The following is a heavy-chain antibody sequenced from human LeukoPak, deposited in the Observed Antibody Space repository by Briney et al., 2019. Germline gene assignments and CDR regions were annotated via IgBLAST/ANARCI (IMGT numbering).Heavy chain of an antibody. Sequence: GGSLRLSYAASGFTFSSYAMSWVRQAPGKGLEWVSAISGSGGSTYYADSVKGRFTISRDNSKNTLYLQMNSLRAEDTAVYYCAKDLLKIGYDSSGYCHWGQGTLVTVSS. CDR3: AKDLLKIGYDSSGYCH. CDR1: GFTFSSYA. V-gene: IGHV3-23*01. D-gene: IGHD3-22*01. CDR2: ISGSGGST. J-gene: IGHJ4*02.